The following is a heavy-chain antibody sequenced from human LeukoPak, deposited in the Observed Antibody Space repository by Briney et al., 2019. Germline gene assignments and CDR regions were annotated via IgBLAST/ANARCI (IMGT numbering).Heavy chain of an antibody. CDR3: AALSRGYSGYDLDY. J-gene: IGHJ4*02. Sequence: GGPLRLSCAASGFTFSSYSMNWVRQAPGKGLEWVSCITSSSTYMYYADSVKGRFTISGDNAKNSLYLQMNSLRAEDTAVYYCAALSRGYSGYDLDYWGQGTLVTVSS. V-gene: IGHV3-21*01. CDR2: ITSSSTYM. CDR1: GFTFSSYS. D-gene: IGHD5-12*01.